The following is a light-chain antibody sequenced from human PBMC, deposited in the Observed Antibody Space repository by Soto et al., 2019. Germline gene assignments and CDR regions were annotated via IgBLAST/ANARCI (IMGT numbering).Light chain of an antibody. V-gene: IGKV3-20*01. Sequence: EIVLTQSPGTLSLSPRERATLSCRASQSIFNNYLAWYQQKPGQAPRLLVYGASFRTTGIPGRFSDSGSGTDFTLTISRLEPEDFAVYYCQQYGGSPFTFGQGTRLEIK. CDR3: QQYGGSPFT. CDR2: GAS. J-gene: IGKJ2*01. CDR1: QSIFNNY.